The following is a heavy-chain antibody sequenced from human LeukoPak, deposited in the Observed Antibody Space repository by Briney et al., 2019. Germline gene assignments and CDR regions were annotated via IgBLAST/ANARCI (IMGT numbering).Heavy chain of an antibody. CDR1: GYTFTSYG. CDR3: ARAPYSSRWYAFDI. CDR2: ISAYNGNT. Sequence: GASVKVSCKASGYTFTSYGISWVRQAPGQGLEWMGWISAYNGNTNYAQKLQGRVTMTTDTSTNTAYMELRSLRSDDTAVYYCARAPYSSRWYAFDIWGQGTMVTVSS. J-gene: IGHJ3*02. D-gene: IGHD6-13*01. V-gene: IGHV1-18*01.